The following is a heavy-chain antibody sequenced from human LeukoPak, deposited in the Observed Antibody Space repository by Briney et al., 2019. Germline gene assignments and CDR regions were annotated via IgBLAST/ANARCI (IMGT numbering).Heavy chain of an antibody. CDR2: IYYSGST. CDR3: AREGSYGYVLS. Sequence: PSETLSLTCTVSGGSISSYYRSWIRQPPGKGLEWIGYIYYSGSTNYNPSLKSRVTISVDTSKNQFSLKLSSVTAADTAVYYCAREGSYGYVLSWGQGTLVTVSS. CDR1: GGSISSYY. J-gene: IGHJ5*02. V-gene: IGHV4-59*01. D-gene: IGHD5-18*01.